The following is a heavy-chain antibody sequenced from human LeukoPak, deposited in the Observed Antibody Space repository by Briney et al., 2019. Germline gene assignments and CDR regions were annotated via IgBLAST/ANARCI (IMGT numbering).Heavy chain of an antibody. D-gene: IGHD6-13*01. CDR3: ARESGDSSSWYYYYMDV. CDR2: IYHSGST. V-gene: IGHV4-38-2*02. CDR1: GYSISSGYY. Sequence: SETLSLTCTVSGYSISSGYYWGWIRQPPGKGLEWIGSIYHSGSTYYNPSLKSRVTISVDTSKNQFSLKLSSVTAADTAVYYCARESGDSSSWYYYYMDVWGKGTTVTISS. J-gene: IGHJ6*03.